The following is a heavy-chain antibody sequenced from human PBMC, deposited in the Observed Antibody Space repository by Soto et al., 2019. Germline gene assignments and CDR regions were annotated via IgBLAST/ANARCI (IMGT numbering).Heavy chain of an antibody. CDR2: ISGSGGST. Sequence: GGSLRLSCAASGFTFSSYAMSWVRQAPGKGLEWVSAISGSGGSTYYADSVKGRFTISRDNSKNTLYLQMNSLRAEDTAVYYCAKDANDCTNGVCYFSRLFQHWGQGTLVTVSS. CDR3: AKDANDCTNGVCYFSRLFQH. J-gene: IGHJ1*01. V-gene: IGHV3-23*01. D-gene: IGHD2-8*01. CDR1: GFTFSSYA.